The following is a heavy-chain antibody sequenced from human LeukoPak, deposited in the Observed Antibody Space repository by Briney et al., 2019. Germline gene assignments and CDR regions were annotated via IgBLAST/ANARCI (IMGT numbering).Heavy chain of an antibody. CDR2: ISSSGSTI. CDR3: ARGGYCSSTSCYTLPGY. D-gene: IGHD2-2*02. CDR1: GFTFSDYY. V-gene: IGHV3-11*01. J-gene: IGHJ4*02. Sequence: GGSLRLSCAASGFTFSDYYMSWLRQAPGKGLEWVSYISSSGSTIYYADSVKGRFTISRDNAKNSLYLQMNSLRAEDTAVYYCARGGYCSSTSCYTLPGYWGQGTLVTVSS.